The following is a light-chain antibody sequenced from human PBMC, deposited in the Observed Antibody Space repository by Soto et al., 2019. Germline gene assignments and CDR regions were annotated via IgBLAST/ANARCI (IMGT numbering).Light chain of an antibody. J-gene: IGKJ5*01. CDR1: QSLTRNY. Sequence: EIVLTQSPGTLSLSPGERATLSCRASQSLTRNYLAWYQQKPGQAPRVLIYGASSRATGIPDRFSGSGSATDFTLTISRLEPEDFAVYYCQQYDNWPPITFGQGTQREIK. CDR2: GAS. V-gene: IGKV3-20*01. CDR3: QQYDNWPPIT.